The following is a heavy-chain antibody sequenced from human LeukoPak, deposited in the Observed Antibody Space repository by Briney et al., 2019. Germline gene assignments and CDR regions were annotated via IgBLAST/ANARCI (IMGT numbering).Heavy chain of an antibody. CDR1: GGSISSGGYS. CDR2: IYTSGST. D-gene: IGHD1-26*01. Sequence: SETLSLTCAVSGGSISSGGYSWSWIRQPAGKGLEWIGRIYTSGSTNYNPSLKSRVTISVDTSKNQFSLKLSSVTAADTAVYYCARGHFGIVGAPDYWGQGTLVTVSS. CDR3: ARGHFGIVGAPDY. J-gene: IGHJ4*02. V-gene: IGHV4-61*02.